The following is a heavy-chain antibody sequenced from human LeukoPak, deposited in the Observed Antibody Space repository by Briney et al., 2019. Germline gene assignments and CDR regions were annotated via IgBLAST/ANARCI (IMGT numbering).Heavy chain of an antibody. J-gene: IGHJ4*02. CDR2: ISWNSGSI. CDR1: GFTFDDYA. Sequence: HPGGSLRLSCVASGFTFDDYAMHWVRQAPGKGLEWVSGISWNSGSIGYADSVKGRFTISRDNAKNSLYLQMNSLRAEDTALYYCAKVSTRVVAATPCFDYWGQGTLVTVSS. CDR3: AKVSTRVVAATPCFDY. V-gene: IGHV3-9*01. D-gene: IGHD2-15*01.